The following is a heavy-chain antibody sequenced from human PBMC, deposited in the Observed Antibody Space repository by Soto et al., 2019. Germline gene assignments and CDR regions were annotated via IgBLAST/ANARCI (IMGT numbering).Heavy chain of an antibody. Sequence: SGPTLVNPTQTLTLTCTFSGFSLSTSGVGVGWIRQPPGKALEWLALIYWDDDKRYSPSLKSRLTIPKETSKNQVVLKMTNRDPLDTATYYCAHVERLNPAFDIWGQGTMVTVSS. D-gene: IGHD1-1*01. CDR1: GFSLSTSGVG. CDR2: IYWDDDK. J-gene: IGHJ3*02. CDR3: AHVERLNPAFDI. V-gene: IGHV2-5*02.